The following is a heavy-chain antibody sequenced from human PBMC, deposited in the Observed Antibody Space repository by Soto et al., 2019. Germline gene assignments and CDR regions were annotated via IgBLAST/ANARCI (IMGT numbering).Heavy chain of an antibody. Sequence: LRLSCAASGFTFSSYWMHWLRQAPGKGLVWVSRINSDGSSTSYADSVKGRFTISRDNAKNTLYLQMNSLRAEDTAVYYCARLGITGTPDVTYYYYMDVWGKGTTVTVSS. J-gene: IGHJ6*03. CDR3: ARLGITGTPDVTYYYYMDV. V-gene: IGHV3-74*01. CDR2: INSDGSST. CDR1: GFTFSSYW. D-gene: IGHD1-7*01.